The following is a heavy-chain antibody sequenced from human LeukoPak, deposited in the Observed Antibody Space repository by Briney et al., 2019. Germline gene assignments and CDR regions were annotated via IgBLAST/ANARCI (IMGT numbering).Heavy chain of an antibody. CDR3: AKCLAEPGTCYFDN. D-gene: IGHD6-13*01. J-gene: IGHJ4*03. CDR1: GFTFSSYA. V-gene: IGHV3-23*01. CDR2: ISGSGGNT. Sequence: GGSLRLSCAASGFTFSSYAMTWVRQAPGKGLEWVSGISGSGGNTYYANSVKGRFTISRDNSKSTLYLQMNNLGAEDTALYYCAKCLAEPGTCYFDNWGRGTLVTVSS.